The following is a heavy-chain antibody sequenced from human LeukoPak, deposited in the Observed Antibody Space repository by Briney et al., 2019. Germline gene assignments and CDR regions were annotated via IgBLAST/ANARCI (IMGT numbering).Heavy chain of an antibody. V-gene: IGHV3-23*01. CDR2: ISGSGGST. CDR1: GFTFSSYG. Sequence: GGSLRLSCAASGFTFSSYGMSWVRQAPGKGLEWVSAISGSGGSTYYADSVKGRFTISRDNSKNTLYLQMNSLRAEDTAVYYCAKDSGSKDDILTGYYNFDYWGQGTLVTVSS. D-gene: IGHD3-9*01. CDR3: AKDSGSKDDILTGYYNFDY. J-gene: IGHJ4*02.